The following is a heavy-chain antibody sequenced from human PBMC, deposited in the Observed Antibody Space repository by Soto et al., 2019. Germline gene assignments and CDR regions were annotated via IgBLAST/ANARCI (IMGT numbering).Heavy chain of an antibody. CDR2: IYYSGST. V-gene: IGHV4-59*01. J-gene: IGHJ5*02. D-gene: IGHD2-2*02. Sequence: ETLSLTCTVSGGSISSYYWSWIRQPPGKGLEWIGYIYYSGSTNYNPSLKSRVTISVDTSKNQFSLKVSPVTAADTAVYYCARGEGAAPEIVPAAINWFDPWGKGILVTVSS. CDR1: GGSISSYY. CDR3: ARGEGAAPEIVPAAINWFDP.